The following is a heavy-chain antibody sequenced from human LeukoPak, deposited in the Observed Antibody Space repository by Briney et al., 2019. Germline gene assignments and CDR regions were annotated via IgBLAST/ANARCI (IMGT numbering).Heavy chain of an antibody. CDR2: ISGSGGST. CDR1: GSTFSSYD. D-gene: IGHD3-3*01. Sequence: AGGSLRLSCAASGSTFSSYDMSWVRQAPGKGLEWVSAISGSGGSTYYADSVRGRFTISRDNSKNTLFLQMNSLRAEDTAVYYCAKDRSGFSNWFDPWGQGALVTVSS. J-gene: IGHJ5*02. V-gene: IGHV3-23*01. CDR3: AKDRSGFSNWFDP.